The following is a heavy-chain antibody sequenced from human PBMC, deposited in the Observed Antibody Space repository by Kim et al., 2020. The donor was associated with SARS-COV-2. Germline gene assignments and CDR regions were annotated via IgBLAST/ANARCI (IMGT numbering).Heavy chain of an antibody. D-gene: IGHD3-10*01. Sequence: GESLKISCKGSGYSFSSYWIGWVRQMPGKGLEWMGIIYPGDSDTRYSPSFQGQVTISADKSISTAFLQWSSLKASDTAMYYCARHGGGISMVRGGTSFDYWGQGTLVTVSS. CDR3: ARHGGGISMVRGGTSFDY. V-gene: IGHV5-51*01. CDR2: IYPGDSDT. CDR1: GYSFSSYW. J-gene: IGHJ4*02.